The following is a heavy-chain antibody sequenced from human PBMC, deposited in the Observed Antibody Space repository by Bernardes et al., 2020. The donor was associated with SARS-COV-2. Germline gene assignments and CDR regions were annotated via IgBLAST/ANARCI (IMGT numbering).Heavy chain of an antibody. J-gene: IGHJ4*02. D-gene: IGHD6-19*01. Sequence: LSLTCTVSGGSISSYYWSWIRQPPGKGLEWIGYIYYSGSTNYNPSLKSRVTISVDTSKNQFSLKLSSVTAADTAVYYCARAYSSGWNSAYYFDYWGQGTLVTVSS. CDR1: GGSISSYY. CDR3: ARAYSSGWNSAYYFDY. CDR2: IYYSGST. V-gene: IGHV4-59*01.